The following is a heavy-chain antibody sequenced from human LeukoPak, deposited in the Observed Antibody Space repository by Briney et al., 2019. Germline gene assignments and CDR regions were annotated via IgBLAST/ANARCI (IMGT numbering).Heavy chain of an antibody. V-gene: IGHV3-23*01. Sequence: GGSLRLSCAASGLTFSDTWMHWVRQAPGKGLVWVSGISGSGGNTYYADSVKGRFTISRDNSKNTLYLQMSSLRAEDTAVYYCAKEAVDYDILTGYYTTGYFDYWGQGTLVTVSS. D-gene: IGHD3-9*01. CDR2: ISGSGGNT. CDR3: AKEAVDYDILTGYYTTGYFDY. J-gene: IGHJ4*02. CDR1: GLTFSDTW.